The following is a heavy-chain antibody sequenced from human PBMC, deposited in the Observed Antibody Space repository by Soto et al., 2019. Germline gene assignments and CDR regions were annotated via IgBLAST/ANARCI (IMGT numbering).Heavy chain of an antibody. J-gene: IGHJ4*02. V-gene: IGHV3-23*01. CDR1: GFTISSNA. CDR3: AKDKPGTTSFDY. D-gene: IGHD1-1*01. CDR2: ISDRGDTT. Sequence: VGSLRLSCAASGFTISSNAMYWVRQAPGKGLEWVSAISDRGDTTHYADSVKGRFTISRDTSKNTLSLHLNALRADDTAVYYCAKDKPGTTSFDYWGQGSLVTVSS.